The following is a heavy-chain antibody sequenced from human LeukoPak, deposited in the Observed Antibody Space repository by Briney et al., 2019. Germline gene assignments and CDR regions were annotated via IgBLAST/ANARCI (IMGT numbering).Heavy chain of an antibody. CDR1: GFMFDDYA. D-gene: IGHD5-24*01. CDR3: AREQFSHTSNYFDN. J-gene: IGHJ4*02. Sequence: GGSLRLSCAASGFMFDDYAMHWVRQVPGGGLEWVSLISGDGVSSFYADSVRGRFTISRDNNNNSLSLQMHSLTAEVTAFYYCAREQFSHTSNYFDNWGQGILVTVSS. V-gene: IGHV3-43*02. CDR2: ISGDGVSS.